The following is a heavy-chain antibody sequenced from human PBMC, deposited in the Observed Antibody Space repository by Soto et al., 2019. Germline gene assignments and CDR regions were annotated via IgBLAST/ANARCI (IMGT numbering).Heavy chain of an antibody. V-gene: IGHV3-23*01. Sequence: EVQLLESGGHLIQPGESLRLSCAASGFSFSGYTMNWVRQAQGKGLEWISGINGGGGTTYYGDSVKGRFTISRDDSKNILYLQMNIPRAEDTAIYYCAKDRHPDGIWTFDSWGRGALVTVSS. CDR2: INGGGGTT. J-gene: IGHJ4*02. CDR3: AKDRHPDGIWTFDS. CDR1: GFSFSGYT. D-gene: IGHD3-9*01.